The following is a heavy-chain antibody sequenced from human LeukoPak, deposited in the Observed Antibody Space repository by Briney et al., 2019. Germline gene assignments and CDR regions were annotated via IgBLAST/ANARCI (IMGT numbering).Heavy chain of an antibody. J-gene: IGHJ4*02. V-gene: IGHV3-21*01. CDR3: ARDELHTGTYFPFDY. CDR2: ISSSGSYI. Sequence: GRSLRLSCAASGFTFSSYSLNWVRLAPGKGLEWVSSISSSGSYIYYADSVKGRFTISRDNAKNSLYLQMNSLRAEDTAVYYCARDELHTGTYFPFDYWGQGTLVTVSS. D-gene: IGHD1-26*01. CDR1: GFTFSSYS.